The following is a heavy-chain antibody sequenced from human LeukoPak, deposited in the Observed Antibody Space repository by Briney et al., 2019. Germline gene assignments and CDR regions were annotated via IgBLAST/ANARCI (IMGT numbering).Heavy chain of an antibody. CDR1: GGSFSGYY. J-gene: IGHJ6*03. CDR3: ARSQSGPPAPYYYMDV. V-gene: IGHV4-34*01. CDR2: INHSGST. Sequence: SETLSLTCAVYGGSFSGYYWSWIRQPPGKGLEWIGEINHSGSTNYNPSLKSRVTISVDTSKNQFSLKLSSVTAADTAVYYCARSQSGPPAPYYYMDVWGKGTTVTVSS. D-gene: IGHD6-25*01.